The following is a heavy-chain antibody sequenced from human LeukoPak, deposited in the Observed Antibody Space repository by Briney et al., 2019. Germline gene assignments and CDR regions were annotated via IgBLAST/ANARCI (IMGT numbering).Heavy chain of an antibody. CDR3: TRDSSGYDWFYDY. CDR2: ISTSGST. D-gene: IGHD5-12*01. CDR1: GGSINSGNYY. V-gene: IGHV4-61*02. J-gene: IGHJ4*02. Sequence: SETLSLTCTVSGGSINSGNYYWSWIRQPAGKGLEWIGRISTSGSTNYNPSLKSRVTMSVDTSKNQFSLMLSSVTAADTAVYYCTRDSSGYDWFYDYWGQGTLVTVSS.